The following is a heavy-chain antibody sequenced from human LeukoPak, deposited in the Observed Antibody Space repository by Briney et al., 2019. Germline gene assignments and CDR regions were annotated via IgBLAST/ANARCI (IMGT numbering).Heavy chain of an antibody. CDR1: GGSISSGDYY. CDR2: IYYRGST. D-gene: IGHD5-18*01. J-gene: IGHJ2*01. V-gene: IGHV4-61*08. CDR3: ARYSYGLNWYFDL. Sequence: SETLSLTCTVSGGSISSGDYYWSWIRQPPGKGLEWIGYIYYRGSTNYNPSLKSRVTIAVDTSKNQFSLKLSSVTAADTAVYYCARYSYGLNWYFDLWGRGTLVTVSS.